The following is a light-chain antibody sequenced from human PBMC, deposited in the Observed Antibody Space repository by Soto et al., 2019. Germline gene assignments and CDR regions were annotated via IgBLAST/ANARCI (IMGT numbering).Light chain of an antibody. CDR3: QAYDYSLTASV. J-gene: IGLJ3*02. Sequence: QSVLTQPPSVSGXPGQRVTLSCTGNSSNLGAGYDVHWYKQVPGAAPKLVIFGNRNRPSGVPERFSGSKSGTSASLAITGLQAEDEADYYCQAYDYSLTASVFGGGTKLTVL. CDR2: GNR. V-gene: IGLV1-40*01. CDR1: SSNLGAGYD.